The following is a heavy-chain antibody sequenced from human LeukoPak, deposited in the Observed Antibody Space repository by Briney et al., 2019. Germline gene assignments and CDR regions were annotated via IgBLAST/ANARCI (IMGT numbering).Heavy chain of an antibody. D-gene: IGHD2/OR15-2a*01. V-gene: IGHV1-2*02. CDR3: ARVGLEYFIDY. Sequence: ASVKVSCKASGYTFTSYDINWVRQATGQGLEWMGWINPNSGGTNYAQKFQGRVTMTRDTSISTAYMELSRLRSDDTAVYYCARVGLEYFIDYWGQGTLVTVSS. CDR2: INPNSGGT. CDR1: GYTFTSYD. J-gene: IGHJ4*02.